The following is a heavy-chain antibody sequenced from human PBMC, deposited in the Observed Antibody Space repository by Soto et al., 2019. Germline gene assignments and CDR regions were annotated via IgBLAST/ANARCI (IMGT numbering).Heavy chain of an antibody. Sequence: GGSLRLSCAASGFTFSSYAMSWVRQAPGKGLEWVSAISGSGGSTYYADSVKGRFTISRDNSKNTLYLQMNSLRAEDTAVYYCAKMSSLWFGALLHTLDYWGQGTLVTVSS. V-gene: IGHV3-23*01. CDR2: ISGSGGST. CDR3: AKMSSLWFGALLHTLDY. D-gene: IGHD3-10*01. CDR1: GFTFSSYA. J-gene: IGHJ4*02.